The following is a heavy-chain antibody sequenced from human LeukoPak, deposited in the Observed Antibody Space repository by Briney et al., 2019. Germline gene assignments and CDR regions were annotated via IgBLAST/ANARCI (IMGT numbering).Heavy chain of an antibody. CDR3: AKDLYSGSYYVWDY. Sequence: GGSLRLSCAASGFTFSRYAMSWVRQAPGKALEWVSTISGSGGSTYYADSVKGRFTISRDNSKNTLYLQMNSLRAEDTAVYYCAKDLYSGSYYVWDYWGQGTLVTVSS. CDR1: GFTFSRYA. J-gene: IGHJ4*02. V-gene: IGHV3-23*01. D-gene: IGHD1-26*01. CDR2: ISGSGGST.